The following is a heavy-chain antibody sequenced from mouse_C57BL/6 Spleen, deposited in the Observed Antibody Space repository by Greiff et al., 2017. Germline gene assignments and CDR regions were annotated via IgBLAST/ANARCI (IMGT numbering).Heavy chain of an antibody. CDR3: GRGDGNWYVDV. CDR2: IYPGDGDT. V-gene: IGHV1-80*01. Sequence: VQLQESGAELVKPGASVKISCKASGYAFSSYWMNWVKQRPGKGLEWIGQIYPGDGDTNYNGKFKGKATLTADKSSSTAYMQLSSLTSEDSAVYFCGRGDGNWYVDVWGTGTTVTVSS. CDR1: GYAFSSYW. D-gene: IGHD2-1*01. J-gene: IGHJ1*03.